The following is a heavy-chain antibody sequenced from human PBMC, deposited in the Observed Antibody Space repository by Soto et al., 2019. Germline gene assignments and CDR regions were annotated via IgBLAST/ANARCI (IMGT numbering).Heavy chain of an antibody. Sequence: PGGSLRLSCAASGFTFSSYAMSWVRQAPGKGLEWVAVISYDGSNKYYADSVKGRFTISRDNSKNTLYLQMNSLRAEDTAVYYCARDYDSSGYPRYYFDYWGQGTLVTVSS. CDR3: ARDYDSSGYPRYYFDY. CDR1: GFTFSSYA. V-gene: IGHV3-30*03. J-gene: IGHJ4*02. D-gene: IGHD3-22*01. CDR2: ISYDGSNK.